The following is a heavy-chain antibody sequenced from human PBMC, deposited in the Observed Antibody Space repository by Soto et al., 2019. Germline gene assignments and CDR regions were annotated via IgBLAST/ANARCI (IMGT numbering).Heavy chain of an antibody. V-gene: IGHV3-11*06. Sequence: LRLSCAGSGLTFGDSYMSWIRQAPGKGLEWLSYISPGSRYPAYADSVKGRFTISRDNAKRSLYLQMMSLTAEDTAIYYCVRGGGGGLFDPWGQGTMVTVSS. CDR1: GLTFGDSY. CDR2: ISPGSRYP. D-gene: IGHD2-15*01. J-gene: IGHJ5*02. CDR3: VRGGGGGLFDP.